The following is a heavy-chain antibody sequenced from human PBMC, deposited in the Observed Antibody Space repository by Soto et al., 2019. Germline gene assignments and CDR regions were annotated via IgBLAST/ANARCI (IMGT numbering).Heavy chain of an antibody. V-gene: IGHV3-11*06. Sequence: LRLSCAGSGLTFGDSYMSWIRQAPGKGLEWLSYISPGSRYPAYADSVKGRFTISRDNAKRSLYLQMMSLTAEDTAIYYCVRGGGGGLFDPWGQGTMVTVSS. CDR1: GLTFGDSY. CDR2: ISPGSRYP. D-gene: IGHD2-15*01. J-gene: IGHJ5*02. CDR3: VRGGGGGLFDP.